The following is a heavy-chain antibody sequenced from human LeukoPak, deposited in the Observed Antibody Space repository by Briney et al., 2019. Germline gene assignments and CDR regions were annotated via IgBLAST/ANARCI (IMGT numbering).Heavy chain of an antibody. CDR3: AIQTRDLSVELDY. V-gene: IGHV4-59*08. CDR1: XGXXXXXX. Sequence: SETLSLTCTVXXGXXXXXXXXXIXXXXXXXXXXXXXIXXSXXTXXNPXLNSXVTISVDTSKNQFSLKLSSVTAADXAVYYCAIQTRDLSVELDYWGQGTLVTVSS. D-gene: IGHD5-24*01. J-gene: IGHJ4*02. CDR2: IXXSXXT.